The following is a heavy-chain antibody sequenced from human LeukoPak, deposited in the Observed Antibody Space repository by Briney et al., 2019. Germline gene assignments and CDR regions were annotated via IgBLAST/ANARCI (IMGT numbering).Heavy chain of an antibody. CDR3: ARSNWFDP. CDR2: INHSGST. Sequence: SETLSLTCAVYGGSFSGYYWSWIRQPPGKGLEWIGEINHSGSTNYNPSLKSRVTISVDTSKNQFSLKLSSVTAADTAVYYCARSNWFDPWGQGTLVTVSS. J-gene: IGHJ5*02. V-gene: IGHV4-34*01. CDR1: GGSFSGYY.